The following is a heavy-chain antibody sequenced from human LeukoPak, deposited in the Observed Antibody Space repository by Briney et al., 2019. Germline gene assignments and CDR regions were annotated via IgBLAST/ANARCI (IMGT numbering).Heavy chain of an antibody. J-gene: IGHJ4*02. Sequence: PGGSLRLSCAASGFTFSSYAMSWVRQAPGKGLECISGFSGSGGSTYYADSVKGRFTISRDNSKNTLYLQMNSLRVEDTAVYYCAKGLSWYYFDYWGQGTLVTVSS. V-gene: IGHV3-23*01. CDR2: FSGSGGST. CDR3: AKGLSWYYFDY. CDR1: GFTFSSYA. D-gene: IGHD2-8*02.